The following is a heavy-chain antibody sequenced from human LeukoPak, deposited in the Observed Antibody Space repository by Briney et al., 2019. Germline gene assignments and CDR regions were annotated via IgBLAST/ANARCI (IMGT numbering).Heavy chain of an antibody. CDR2: IKQDGSEK. CDR3: ARDRSRLEKAFGY. V-gene: IGHV3-7*01. D-gene: IGHD1-1*01. Sequence: GGSLRLSCAASGFTFSSYWMSWVRQAPGKGLEWVANIKQDGSEKYYVDSVKGRFTISRDNAKNSLYLQMNSLRAEDTAVYYCARDRSRLEKAFGYWGQGTLVTVSS. J-gene: IGHJ4*02. CDR1: GFTFSSYW.